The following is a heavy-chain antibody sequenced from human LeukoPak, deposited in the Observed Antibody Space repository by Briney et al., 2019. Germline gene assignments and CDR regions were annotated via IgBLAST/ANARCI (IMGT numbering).Heavy chain of an antibody. CDR2: ISGSGGST. J-gene: IGHJ3*02. Sequence: GGSLRLSCAASGFIVSSNYLNWVRQAPGKGLEWVSAISGSGGSTYYADSVKGRFTISRDNSKNTLYLQMNSLRAEDTAVYYCAKDGARRDYDFWSGYRPDAFDIWGQGTMVTVSS. V-gene: IGHV3-23*01. CDR1: GFIVSSNY. D-gene: IGHD3-3*01. CDR3: AKDGARRDYDFWSGYRPDAFDI.